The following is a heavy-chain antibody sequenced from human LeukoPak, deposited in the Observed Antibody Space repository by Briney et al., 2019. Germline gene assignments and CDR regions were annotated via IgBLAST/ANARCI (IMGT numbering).Heavy chain of an antibody. V-gene: IGHV4-34*01. D-gene: IGHD6-19*01. Sequence: PSETPSLTCAVYGGSFSGYYWSWIRQPPGKGLEWIGEINHSGSTNYNPSLRSRVTVSVHTSKNQLSLKLSSVTAADTAVYYCARQWLVSPLFDYWGQGTLVTVSS. CDR1: GGSFSGYY. CDR2: INHSGST. CDR3: ARQWLVSPLFDY. J-gene: IGHJ4*02.